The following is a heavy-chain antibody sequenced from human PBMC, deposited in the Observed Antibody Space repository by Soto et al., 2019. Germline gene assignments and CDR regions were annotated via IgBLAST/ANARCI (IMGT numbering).Heavy chain of an antibody. CDR2: ISAYNGKT. Sequence: AAVKVSCKASGYTFTSYGISWVRQAPGQGLEWMGWISAYNGKTNYAQKLQGRVTMTTDTSTSTAYMELRSLRYDDTAVYYCATQYGAGGAWFDPWGQGTLVTLSS. CDR3: ATQYGAGGAWFDP. V-gene: IGHV1-18*04. D-gene: IGHD4-17*01. CDR1: GYTFTSYG. J-gene: IGHJ5*02.